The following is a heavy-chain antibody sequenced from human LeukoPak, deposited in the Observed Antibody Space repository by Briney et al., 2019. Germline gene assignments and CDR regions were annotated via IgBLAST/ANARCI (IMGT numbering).Heavy chain of an antibody. CDR3: ARGGGRYYYYYYMDV. CDR2: INHSGST. V-gene: IGHV4-34*01. J-gene: IGHJ6*03. Sequence: SETLSLTCAVYGGSFSGYYWSWIRQPPGKGLEWIGEINHSGSTNYNPSLKSRDTISVDTSKNQFSLKLSSVTAADTAVYYCARGGGRYYYYYYMDVWGKGTTVTVSS. D-gene: IGHD3-16*01. CDR1: GGSFSGYY.